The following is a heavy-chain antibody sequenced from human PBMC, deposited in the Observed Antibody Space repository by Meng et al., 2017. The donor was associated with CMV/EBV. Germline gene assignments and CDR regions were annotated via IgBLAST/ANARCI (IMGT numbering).Heavy chain of an antibody. CDR1: GFTFSNAW. CDR2: IKSKTDGGTT. D-gene: IGHD5-18*01. V-gene: IGHV3-15*01. Sequence: EVQLVESGGGWVKPGGSLRLSCAASGFTFSNAWMSWVRQAPGKGLEWVGRIKSKTDGGTTDYAAPVKGRFTISRDDSKNTLYLQMNSLKTEDTAVYYCTLAAMVTYWTNIDYWGQGTLGTVSS. CDR3: TLAAMVTYWTNIDY. J-gene: IGHJ4*02.